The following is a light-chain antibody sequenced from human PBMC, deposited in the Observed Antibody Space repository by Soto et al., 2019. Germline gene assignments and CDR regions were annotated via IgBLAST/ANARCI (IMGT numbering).Light chain of an antibody. Sequence: EIVLTQSPGTLSLSPGERATLSCRASQSVSNNYLAWYQQKPGQAPRLLIYGASSRATGTPDRFSGRGSGTDFPLTISRLEPEDFAVYYCQQYGSSPPEKTFGQGTKVEIK. CDR2: GAS. CDR3: QQYGSSPPEKT. J-gene: IGKJ1*01. CDR1: QSVSNNY. V-gene: IGKV3-20*01.